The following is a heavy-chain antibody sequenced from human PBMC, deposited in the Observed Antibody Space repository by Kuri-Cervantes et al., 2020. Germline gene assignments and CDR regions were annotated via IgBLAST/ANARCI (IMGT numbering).Heavy chain of an antibody. Sequence: GESLKISCAASGFTFSDYYMSWIRQAPGKGLEWVSYISSSGSTIYYADSVKGRFTISRDNAKNSLYLQMNSLRAEDTAVYYCARATYDSSGYYAFDIWGQGTMVTVSS. CDR3: ARATYDSSGYYAFDI. V-gene: IGHV3-11*04. CDR1: GFTFSDYY. D-gene: IGHD3-22*01. J-gene: IGHJ3*02. CDR2: ISSSGSTI.